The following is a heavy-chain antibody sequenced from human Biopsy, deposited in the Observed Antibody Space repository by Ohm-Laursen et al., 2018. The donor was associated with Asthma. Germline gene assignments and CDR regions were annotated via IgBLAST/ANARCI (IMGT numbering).Heavy chain of an antibody. D-gene: IGHD4-23*01. Sequence: SLRLSCSASGSTFSIYDILCFRHAPGMRLEWLAVISYDGANKFYGASVYGRFTLSRDNSRNTLYLQMNSLSDEDTAIYYCARTHERWTSKQDDALDIWGQGTMVIVSS. V-gene: IGHV3-30*03. CDR3: ARTHERWTSKQDDALDI. CDR2: ISYDGANK. CDR1: GSTFSIYD. J-gene: IGHJ3*02.